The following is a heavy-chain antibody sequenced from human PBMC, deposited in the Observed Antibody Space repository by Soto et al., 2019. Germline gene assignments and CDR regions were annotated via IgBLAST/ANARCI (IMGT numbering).Heavy chain of an antibody. V-gene: IGHV3-33*01. Sequence: GGSVRLSCTASGFTFNSYGFNWVRQAPGKGLEWVAVVWYDGNTKYYADSVKGRFTISRDNLRSTVYLQMNSLTAEDTAVYYCARPLVAPVAGPYYYGMDVWGQGTTVTVSS. CDR2: VWYDGNTK. CDR1: GFTFNSYG. CDR3: ARPLVAPVAGPYYYGMDV. D-gene: IGHD6-19*01. J-gene: IGHJ6*02.